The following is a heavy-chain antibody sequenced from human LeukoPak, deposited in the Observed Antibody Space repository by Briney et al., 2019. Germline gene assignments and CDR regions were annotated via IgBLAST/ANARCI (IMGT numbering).Heavy chain of an antibody. CDR1: GGSISSYY. V-gene: IGHV4-59*01. CDR3: ARGGHSSSGWFDP. CDR2: IYYSGST. J-gene: IGHJ5*02. D-gene: IGHD6-6*01. Sequence: SETLSLTCTVSGGSISSYYWSWIRQPPGKGLEWIGYIYYSGSTNYNPSLKSRVTISVDTSKNQFSLKLSSVTAADTAVYYCARGGHSSSGWFDPWGQGTLVTVSS.